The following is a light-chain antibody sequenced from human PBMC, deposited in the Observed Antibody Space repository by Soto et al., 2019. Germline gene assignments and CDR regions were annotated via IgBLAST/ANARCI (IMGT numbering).Light chain of an antibody. J-gene: IGKJ1*01. CDR2: GAS. Sequence: EVVLTQSPATLSVSPGERATLSCRATQSISSSLAWYQQKPGQAPRLLLYGASTRATGIPARFSGSGSGTEFTLAISSLQSEDFAVYYCQQYNNWPPYTVGQGTRVEIK. CDR3: QQYNNWPPYT. CDR1: QSISSS. V-gene: IGKV3-15*01.